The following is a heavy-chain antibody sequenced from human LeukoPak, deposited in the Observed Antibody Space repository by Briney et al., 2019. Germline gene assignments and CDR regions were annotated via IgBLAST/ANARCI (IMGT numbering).Heavy chain of an antibody. V-gene: IGHV4-34*01. CDR3: ARGGLVLVPAALVEYFQH. Sequence: SETLSLTCAVYGGSFSGYYWSWIRQPPGKGLEWIGEINHSGSTNYNPSLKSRVTISVDTSKNQFSLKLSSVTAADTAVYYCARGGLVLVPAALVEYFQHWGQGTLVTVSS. CDR2: INHSGST. D-gene: IGHD2-2*01. J-gene: IGHJ1*01. CDR1: GGSFSGYY.